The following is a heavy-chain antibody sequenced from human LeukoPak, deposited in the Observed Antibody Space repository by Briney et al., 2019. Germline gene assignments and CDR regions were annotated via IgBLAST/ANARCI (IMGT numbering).Heavy chain of an antibody. CDR1: GFNFRSYA. V-gene: IGHV3-30*04. J-gene: IGHJ3*02. CDR3: ARPGGYAFDM. Sequence: GGSLRLSCAASGFNFRSYAFHWVRQAPGKGPEWMAFITYDGTDTYYADSVKGRFTLSRDNSQNTLYLQMNSLRAADTAVYYCARPGGYAFDMWGQGTMVTVSS. D-gene: IGHD3-16*01. CDR2: ITYDGTDT.